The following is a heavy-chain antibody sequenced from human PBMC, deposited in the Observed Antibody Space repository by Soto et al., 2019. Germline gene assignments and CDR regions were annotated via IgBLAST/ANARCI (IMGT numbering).Heavy chain of an antibody. J-gene: IGHJ6*02. CDR1: GGTFSSYA. CDR2: IIPIFGTA. Sequence: QVQLVQSGAEVKKPGSSEKVSCKASGGTFSSYAISWVPQAPGQGLEWMGGIIPIFGTADYAQKFQGRVTITADESTSTAYVELSSLRSEDSAVYYCAKNPENYYYGMDVWGQGTTVTVSS. V-gene: IGHV1-69*12. CDR3: AKNPENYYYGMDV.